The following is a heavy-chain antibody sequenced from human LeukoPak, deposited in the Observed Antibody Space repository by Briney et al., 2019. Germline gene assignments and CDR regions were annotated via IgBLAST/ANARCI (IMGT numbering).Heavy chain of an antibody. J-gene: IGHJ4*02. CDR1: GGSTSSYY. V-gene: IGHV4-59*01. Sequence: SETLSLTCTVSGGSTSSYYWSWIRQPPGKGLESIGYIYYTGSTNYNPSLKGRVTISVDTSKSQVSLILTSVNAADTAVYYCARGGWSLDYWGQGILVTVSS. D-gene: IGHD6-19*01. CDR3: ARGGWSLDY. CDR2: IYYTGST.